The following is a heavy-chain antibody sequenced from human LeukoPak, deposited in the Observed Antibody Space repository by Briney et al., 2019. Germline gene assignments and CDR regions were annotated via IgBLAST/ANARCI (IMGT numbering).Heavy chain of an antibody. D-gene: IGHD2-8*01. CDR3: ARGGMGANSQEYFYYGMDV. Sequence: GGSLRLSCAAAGFSFSTYSMNWVRQTPGKGLEWVSSISRTRSYIYYADSVKGRFTLSRDNGKNSLYLQMNSLRAEDTAVYYCARGGMGANSQEYFYYGMDVWGQGTTVTVSS. CDR1: GFSFSTYS. CDR2: ISRTRSYI. J-gene: IGHJ6*02. V-gene: IGHV3-21*01.